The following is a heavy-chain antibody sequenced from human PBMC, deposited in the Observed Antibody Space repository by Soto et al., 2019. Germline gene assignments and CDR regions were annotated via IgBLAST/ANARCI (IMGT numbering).Heavy chain of an antibody. V-gene: IGHV4-39*01. CDR2: IYSIGNT. J-gene: IGHJ6*02. Sequence: PSETLSLTCTVSGASIRSSAYWGWIRQPPGKGLEWIGSIYSIGNTYYNPSLKSGVTISADTSKNQFSLNLISVTAADTAVYYCRRSSRYSTDGWGQGITVTVSS. CDR3: RRSSRYSTDG. CDR1: GASIRSSAY. D-gene: IGHD6-19*01.